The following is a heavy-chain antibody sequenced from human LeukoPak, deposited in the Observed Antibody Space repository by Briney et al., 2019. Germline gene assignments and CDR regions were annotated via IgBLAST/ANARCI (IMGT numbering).Heavy chain of an antibody. CDR2: INHSGST. CDR3: ARAGELYYGSGSYYDYYCYYYMDV. V-gene: IGHV4-34*01. CDR1: GGSFSGYY. J-gene: IGHJ6*03. Sequence: SETLSLTCAVYGGSFSGYYWSWIRQPPGKGLEWIGEINHSGSTNYNPSLKSRVTISVDTSKNQFSLKLSSVTAADTAVYYCARAGELYYGSGSYYDYYCYYYMDVWGKGTTVTISS. D-gene: IGHD3-10*01.